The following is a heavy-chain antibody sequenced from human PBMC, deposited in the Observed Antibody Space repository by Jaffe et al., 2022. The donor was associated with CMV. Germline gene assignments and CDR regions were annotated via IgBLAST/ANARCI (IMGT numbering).Heavy chain of an antibody. CDR1: GFSLSTSGLG. D-gene: IGHD6-19*01. CDR3: AHRPAGWFYFDY. J-gene: IGHJ4*02. Sequence: QITLKESGPTLVKPTQTLTLTCTFSGFSLSTSGLGVGWIRQPPGKALEWLALIYWNNDKRYSPSLKSRLTITKDTSKNQVVLTMTNMDPVDTATYYCAHRPAGWFYFDYWGQGTLVPVSS. CDR2: IYWNNDK. V-gene: IGHV2-5*01.